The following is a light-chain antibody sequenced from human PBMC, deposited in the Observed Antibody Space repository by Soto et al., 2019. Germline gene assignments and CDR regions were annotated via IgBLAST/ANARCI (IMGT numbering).Light chain of an antibody. V-gene: IGLV2-23*01. CDR1: SSDVGGYNH. J-gene: IGLJ3*02. CDR3: CSYAGSGTWV. Sequence: QSVLTQPPSASGSPGQSVTISCTGTSSDVGGYNHVSWYQQHPGKAPKLMIYEATYRPSGVSHRFSGSKSGNTASLTISGLQADDEADYYCCSYAGSGTWVFGGGTKLTVL. CDR2: EAT.